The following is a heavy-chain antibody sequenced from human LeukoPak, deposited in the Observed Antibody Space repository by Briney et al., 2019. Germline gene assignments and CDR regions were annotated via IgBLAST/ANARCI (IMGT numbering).Heavy chain of an antibody. D-gene: IGHD3-3*01. CDR2: IYSGGST. CDR3: ASRSPSRTYDFWSGYYLHDAFDI. J-gene: IGHJ3*02. Sequence: PGGSLRLSCAASGFTVSSNYMSWVRRAPGKGLEWVSVIYSGGSTYYADSVKGRFTISRDNSKNTLYLQMNSLRAEDTAVYYCASRSPSRTYDFWSGYYLHDAFDIWGQGTMVTVSS. CDR1: GFTVSSNY. V-gene: IGHV3-66*02.